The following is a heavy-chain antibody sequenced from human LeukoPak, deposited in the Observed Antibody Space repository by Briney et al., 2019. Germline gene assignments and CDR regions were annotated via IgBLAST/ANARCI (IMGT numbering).Heavy chain of an antibody. J-gene: IGHJ4*02. Sequence: GASVKVSCKASGYTFTSYYMHWVRQAPGQGLEWMGIINPSGGSTSYAQKFQGRVTMTRDMSTSTVYMELSSLRSEDTAMYYCARRLKRGYSYGPWGYWGQGTLVTVSS. CDR1: GYTFTSYY. CDR2: INPSGGST. D-gene: IGHD5-18*01. V-gene: IGHV1-46*01. CDR3: ARRLKRGYSYGPWGY.